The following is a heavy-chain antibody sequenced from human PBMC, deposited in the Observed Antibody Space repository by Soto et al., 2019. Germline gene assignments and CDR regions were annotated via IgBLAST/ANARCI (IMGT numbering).Heavy chain of an antibody. Sequence: QVQLQQWGAGLLKPSETLSLTCAVYGWSFSGYYWSWIRQPPGKGLEWIGEINHSGSTNYNPSLKSRVTISVETSTNHFSLKLSSVTAADTAVYYCARVRVLITFGGVIVRRGYFDYWGQGTLVNVSS. D-gene: IGHD3-16*02. CDR1: GWSFSGYY. CDR2: INHSGST. J-gene: IGHJ4*02. V-gene: IGHV4-34*01. CDR3: ARVRVLITFGGVIVRRGYFDY.